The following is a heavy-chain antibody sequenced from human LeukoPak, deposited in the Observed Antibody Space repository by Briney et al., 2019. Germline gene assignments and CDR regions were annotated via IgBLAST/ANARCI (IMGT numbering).Heavy chain of an antibody. V-gene: IGHV3-64*04. CDR1: GFTFSSYA. CDR2: ISSNGGNT. D-gene: IGHD1-26*01. J-gene: IGHJ4*02. CDR3: ARAPTSYYYFDY. Sequence: GGSLRLSCSGSGFTFSSYAIHWVRQAPGKGLQYVSGISSNGGNTYNADSVKGRFTISRDNSKNTLYLQMNSLRAEDTAVYYCARAPTSYYYFDYWGQGTLVTASS.